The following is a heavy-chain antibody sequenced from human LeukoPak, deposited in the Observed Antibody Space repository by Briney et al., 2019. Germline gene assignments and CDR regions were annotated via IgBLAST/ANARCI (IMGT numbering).Heavy chain of an antibody. J-gene: IGHJ4*02. D-gene: IGHD5-18*01. CDR1: GDSVSSNSAA. V-gene: IGHV6-1*01. CDR3: ARGVGHTAMVTWYDY. Sequence: SQTLSLTCAISGDSVSSNSAAWNWIRQSPSRGLEWLGRTYYRSKWYNDYEVSVKSRITINPDTSKNQFSLQLNSVTPEDTAVYYCARGVGHTAMVTWYDYWGQGTLVTVSS. CDR2: TYYRSKWYN.